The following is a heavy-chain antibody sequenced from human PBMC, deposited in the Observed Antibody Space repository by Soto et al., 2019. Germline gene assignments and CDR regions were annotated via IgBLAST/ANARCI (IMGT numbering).Heavy chain of an antibody. CDR2: IGTAGDT. CDR1: GFTFSSYD. V-gene: IGHV3-13*01. J-gene: IGHJ6*02. Sequence: GGALRLSGAAPGFTFSSYDIHWVRQATGKGLEWVSAIGTAGDTYYPGSVKGRFTISRENAKNSLYLQMHSLRAGDTAVYYCARLGSSSYYYGMDVWGQGTTVTVSS. D-gene: IGHD6-13*01. CDR3: ARLGSSSYYYGMDV.